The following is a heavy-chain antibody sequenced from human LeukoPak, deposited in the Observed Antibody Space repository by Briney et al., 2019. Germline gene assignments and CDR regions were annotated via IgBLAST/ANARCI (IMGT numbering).Heavy chain of an antibody. J-gene: IGHJ4*02. D-gene: IGHD1-26*01. CDR1: GFTFSRHG. V-gene: IGHV3-30*03. Sequence: GGSLRLSCAPSGFTFSRHGMHWVRQAPGKGLEWVAIISNDGSRKYYAHSVEGRFTISRDNSKNTLYLQVNSLRAEDTAVYYCARGPNRYSGNYPDYWGQGTLVTVSS. CDR3: ARGPNRYSGNYPDY. CDR2: ISNDGSRK.